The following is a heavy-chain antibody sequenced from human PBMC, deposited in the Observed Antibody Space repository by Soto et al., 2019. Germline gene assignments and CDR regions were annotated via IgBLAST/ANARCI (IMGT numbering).Heavy chain of an antibody. CDR1: GFTFSEYN. CDR2: ISSDGSNK. V-gene: IGHV3-30*04. D-gene: IGHD3-10*01. Sequence: GGSLRLSCAASGFTFSEYNMHWVRQPPGKGLEWVALISSDGSNKYYADSVKGRFTVSRDNSESAVFLQMNSLRPDDTALYFCARAYYFGSGTSYTLYYWGQGTQVTVSS. J-gene: IGHJ4*02. CDR3: ARAYYFGSGTSYTLYY.